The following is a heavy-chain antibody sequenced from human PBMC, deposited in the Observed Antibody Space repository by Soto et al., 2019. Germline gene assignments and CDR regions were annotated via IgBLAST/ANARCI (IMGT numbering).Heavy chain of an antibody. CDR2: MNPNSGNT. Sequence: QVQLVQSGAEVKKPGASVKVSCKASGYTFTSYDINWVRQATGQGLEWMGWMNPNSGNTGYAQKFQGRVTMTRNTSISTAYMELSSLRAEDTAVYYWARQNRIAVAGTSGYWGQGTLVTVSS. J-gene: IGHJ4*02. CDR3: ARQNRIAVAGTSGY. D-gene: IGHD6-19*01. CDR1: GYTFTSYD. V-gene: IGHV1-8*01.